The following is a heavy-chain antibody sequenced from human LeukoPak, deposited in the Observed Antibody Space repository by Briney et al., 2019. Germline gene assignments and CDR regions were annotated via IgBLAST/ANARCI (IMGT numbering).Heavy chain of an antibody. CDR3: ARRGSTSRSGYFDY. D-gene: IGHD2-2*01. Sequence: GGSLRLSCAASGFTFSSYSVNWVRQAPGKGLEWVSSISSSSSYIYYADSVKGRFTISRDNAKNSLYLQMNSLRAEDTAVYYCARRGSTSRSGYFDYWGQGTLVTVSS. V-gene: IGHV3-21*01. CDR1: GFTFSSYS. CDR2: ISSSSSYI. J-gene: IGHJ4*02.